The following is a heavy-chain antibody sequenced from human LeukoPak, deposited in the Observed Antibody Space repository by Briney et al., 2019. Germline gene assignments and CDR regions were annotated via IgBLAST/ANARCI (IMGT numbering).Heavy chain of an antibody. CDR3: ARGRGWGTFDI. V-gene: IGHV3-13*04. Sequence: GGSLRLSCAASGFTFRSYDMHWVRQATGKGLEWVSAIGTGGYTYYSGSVKGRFTTSRENAKNPLYLQMNSLRVGDTAVYYCARGRGWGTFDIWGQGTMVTVSS. D-gene: IGHD3-10*01. CDR1: GFTFRSYD. J-gene: IGHJ3*02. CDR2: IGTGGYT.